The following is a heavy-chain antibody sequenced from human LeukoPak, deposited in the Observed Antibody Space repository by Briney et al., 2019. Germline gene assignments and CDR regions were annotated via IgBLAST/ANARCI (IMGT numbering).Heavy chain of an antibody. V-gene: IGHV4-34*01. D-gene: IGHD3-9*01. J-gene: IGHJ5*02. CDR3: AREVRSGRYFDWLTP. CDR2: INHSGST. Sequence: PETLSLTCAVYGGSFSGYYWSWIRQPPGKGLEWIGEINHSGSTNYNPSLKSRVTISVDTSKNQFSLKLSSVTAADTAVYYCAREVRSGRYFDWLTPWGQGTLVTVSS. CDR1: GGSFSGYY.